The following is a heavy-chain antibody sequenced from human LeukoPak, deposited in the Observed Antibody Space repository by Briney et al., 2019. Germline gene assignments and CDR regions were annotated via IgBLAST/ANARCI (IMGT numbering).Heavy chain of an antibody. CDR1: GFTFSSYA. Sequence: GGSLRLSCAASGFTFSSYAMSWVRQAPGKGLEWVSAISGSGGSTYYADSVKGRFTISRDNSKNTLYLQMNSLRAEDTAVYYCAKCPKWPQGYYYDSSGHYYFDCWGQGTLVTVSS. V-gene: IGHV3-23*01. D-gene: IGHD3-22*01. J-gene: IGHJ4*02. CDR3: AKCPKWPQGYYYDSSGHYYFDC. CDR2: ISGSGGST.